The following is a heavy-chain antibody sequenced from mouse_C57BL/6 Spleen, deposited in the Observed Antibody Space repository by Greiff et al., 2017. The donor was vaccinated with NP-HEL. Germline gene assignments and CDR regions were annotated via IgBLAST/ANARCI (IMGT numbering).Heavy chain of an antibody. J-gene: IGHJ4*01. Sequence: VKLMESGPELVKPGASVKISCKASGYAFSSSWMNWVKQRPGKGLEWIGRIYPGDGDTNYNGKFKGKATLTADKSSSTAYMQLSSLTSEDSAVYFCARYYGSSSYAMDYWGQGTSVTVSS. CDR1: GYAFSSSW. CDR2: IYPGDGDT. D-gene: IGHD1-1*01. V-gene: IGHV1-82*01. CDR3: ARYYGSSSYAMDY.